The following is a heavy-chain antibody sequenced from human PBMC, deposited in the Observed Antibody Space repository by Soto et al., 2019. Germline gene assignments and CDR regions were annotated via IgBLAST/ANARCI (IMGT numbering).Heavy chain of an antibody. V-gene: IGHV1-18*01. CDR1: GYTFTSYG. CDR3: ARDLDYDYVWGSYRPFDY. D-gene: IGHD3-16*02. CDR2: ISAYNGNT. Sequence: ASVKVSCKASGYTFTSYGISWVRQAPGRGLEWMGWISAYNGNTNYAQKLQGRVTMTTDTSTSTAYMELRSLRSDDTAVYYCARDLDYDYVWGSYRPFDYWGQGTLVTVSS. J-gene: IGHJ4*02.